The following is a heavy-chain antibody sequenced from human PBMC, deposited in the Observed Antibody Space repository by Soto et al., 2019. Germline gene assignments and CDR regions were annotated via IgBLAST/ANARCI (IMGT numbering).Heavy chain of an antibody. D-gene: IGHD7-27*01. V-gene: IGHV4-4*02. CDR1: GGPITSDNW. CDR2: IHHSGAT. J-gene: IGHJ3*02. Sequence: QVQLQESGPGLVKPSGTLSLTCAVSGGPITSDNWYNWVRQPPGKGLEWIGEIHHSGATNYSPSLKSRVTISVDKSKNQFSLKLTSVTAADTAMYYCTKDHTGADAFDIWGQGTMVTVS. CDR3: TKDHTGADAFDI.